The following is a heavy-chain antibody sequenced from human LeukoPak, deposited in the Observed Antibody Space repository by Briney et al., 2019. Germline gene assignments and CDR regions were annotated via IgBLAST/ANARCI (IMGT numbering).Heavy chain of an antibody. Sequence: SQTLSLTCTVSGGSISSGGYYWSWIRQPPGQGLEWIGSINHSGSTYYNPSLKSRVTMSLDRSKNQFSLKLSSVTAADTAVYYCARGVYSSGYPLDYWGQGTLVTVSS. V-gene: IGHV4-30-2*01. CDR3: ARGVYSSGYPLDY. D-gene: IGHD3-22*01. CDR1: GGSISSGGYY. CDR2: INHSGST. J-gene: IGHJ4*02.